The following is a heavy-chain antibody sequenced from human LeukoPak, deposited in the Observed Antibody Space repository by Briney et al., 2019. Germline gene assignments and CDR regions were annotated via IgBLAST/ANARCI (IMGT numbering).Heavy chain of an antibody. J-gene: IGHJ5*02. CDR3: ARQNPHWFDP. CDR1: RASTRSYY. Sequence: SETLSLTCPASRASTRSYYWTSIRTPPGKGLEWIQHLYYRVSTNYNPSLKSRVTISVDTSKNQFSLKMSSVTAADTAGYYCARQNPHWFDPWGQGTLVTVSS. CDR2: LYYRVST. V-gene: IGHV4-59*01.